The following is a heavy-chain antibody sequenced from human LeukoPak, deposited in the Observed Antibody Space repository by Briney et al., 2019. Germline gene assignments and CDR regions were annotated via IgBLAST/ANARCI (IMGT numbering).Heavy chain of an antibody. Sequence: ASVKVSCKASGYTFTSYGISWERQAPGQGLEWMGWISAYNGNTNYAQKLQGRVTMATDTSTSTAYMELRSLRSDDTAVYYCARDSLKFYDFSTRDDYWGQGTLVTVSS. V-gene: IGHV1-18*01. CDR3: ARDSLKFYDFSTRDDY. CDR1: GYTFTSYG. CDR2: ISAYNGNT. D-gene: IGHD3-3*01. J-gene: IGHJ4*02.